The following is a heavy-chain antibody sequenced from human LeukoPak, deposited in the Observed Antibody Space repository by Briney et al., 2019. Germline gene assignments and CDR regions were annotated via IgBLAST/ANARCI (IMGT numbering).Heavy chain of an antibody. J-gene: IGHJ4*02. CDR3: ARDPPLKCSSTSCYTGFDY. Sequence: GSLRLSCAASGFTFSKFWMSWVRQAPGRGLEWVSGINWNGGSTGYADSVKGRFTISRDNAKNSLYLQMNSLRAEDTALYYCARDPPLKCSSTSCYTGFDYWGQGTLVTVSS. D-gene: IGHD2-2*02. CDR2: INWNGGST. V-gene: IGHV3-20*04. CDR1: GFTFSKFW.